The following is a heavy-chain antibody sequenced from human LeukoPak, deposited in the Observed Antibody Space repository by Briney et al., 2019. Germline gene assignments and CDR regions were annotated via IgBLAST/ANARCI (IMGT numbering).Heavy chain of an antibody. CDR2: INPSGGST. J-gene: IGHJ4*02. Sequence: ASVKVSCKASGYTFASYYMHWVRQAPGQGLEWVGIINPSGGSTSYAQKFQGRVTMTRDTSTSTVYMELSSLRSEDTAVYYCAREQGRWLPQKACFDYWGQGTLVTVSS. CDR1: GYTFASYY. V-gene: IGHV1-46*01. CDR3: AREQGRWLPQKACFDY. D-gene: IGHD5-24*01.